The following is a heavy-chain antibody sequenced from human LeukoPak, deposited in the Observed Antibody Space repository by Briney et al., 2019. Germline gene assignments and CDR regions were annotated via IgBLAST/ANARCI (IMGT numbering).Heavy chain of an antibody. Sequence: GASVKVSCKASGYTFTSYDINWVRQATGQGLEWMGWMNPNSGNTGYAQKFQGRVTMTRNTSISTAYMELSSLRSEDTAVYYCARYSSSWYYYYYGMDVWGQGTTVTVSS. D-gene: IGHD6-13*01. CDR2: MNPNSGNT. CDR1: GYTFTSYD. CDR3: ARYSSSWYYYYYGMDV. V-gene: IGHV1-8*01. J-gene: IGHJ6*02.